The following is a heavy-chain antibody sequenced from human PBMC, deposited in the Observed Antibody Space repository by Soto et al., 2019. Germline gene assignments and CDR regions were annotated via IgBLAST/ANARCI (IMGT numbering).Heavy chain of an antibody. Sequence: GGSLRLSCAASGFTFSSYSMNWVRQAPGKGLEWVSSISSSSSYIYYADSVKGRFTISRDNAKNSLYLQMNSLRAEDTAVYYCARDPKAEVITAGWFDPWGHGTLVTVSS. V-gene: IGHV3-21*01. D-gene: IGHD3-22*01. CDR3: ARDPKAEVITAGWFDP. J-gene: IGHJ5*02. CDR1: GFTFSSYS. CDR2: ISSSSSYI.